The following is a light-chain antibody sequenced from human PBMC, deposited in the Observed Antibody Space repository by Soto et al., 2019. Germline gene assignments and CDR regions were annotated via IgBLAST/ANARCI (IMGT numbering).Light chain of an antibody. CDR3: AGRDDSLSGLYV. CDR1: SGSLS. V-gene: IGLV1-44*01. Sequence: QSVLTQPPSASGTPGQRVTISCSASSGSLSVDWYQHLPGTAPKLLIYSNYQRPSGVPDRFSGSKSGTSASLVISGLQSEDDADYYCAGRDDSLSGLYVFGTGTKVTGL. J-gene: IGLJ1*01. CDR2: SNY.